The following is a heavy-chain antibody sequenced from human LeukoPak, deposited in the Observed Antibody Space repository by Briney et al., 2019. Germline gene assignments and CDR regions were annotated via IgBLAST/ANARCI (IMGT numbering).Heavy chain of an antibody. CDR2: ISRSTNYT. D-gene: IGHD6-19*01. CDR1: GFTFSSYY. J-gene: IGHJ5*02. Sequence: GGSLRLSCAASGFTFSSYYMNWVRQAPGKGLEWVSSISRSTNYTYYADSVKGRFTISRDNAKNTLYLQMNSLRAEDTAVYYCARDHIVVAGINWFDPWGQGTLVTVSS. CDR3: ARDHIVVAGINWFDP. V-gene: IGHV3-21*01.